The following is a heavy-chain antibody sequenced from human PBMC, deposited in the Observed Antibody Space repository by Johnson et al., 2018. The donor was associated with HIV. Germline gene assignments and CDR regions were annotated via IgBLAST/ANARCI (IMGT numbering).Heavy chain of an antibody. Sequence: VQLVESGGGVVQPGGSLILSCAASGFTFSSYAMHWVRQAPGKGLECVSGIYSGGRTYYADSVKGRFTISRDNSKNTRYLQMNSLRAEDTAVYYCARADSSSSPWMGLDIWGQGTMVTVSS. D-gene: IGHD6-13*01. CDR1: GFTFSSYA. J-gene: IGHJ3*02. CDR2: IYSGGRT. V-gene: IGHV3-66*01. CDR3: ARADSSSSPWMGLDI.